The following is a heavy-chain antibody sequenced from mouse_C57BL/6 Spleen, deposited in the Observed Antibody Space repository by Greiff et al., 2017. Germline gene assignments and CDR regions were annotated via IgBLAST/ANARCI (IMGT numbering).Heavy chain of an antibody. V-gene: IGHV1-26*01. CDR2: IKPNDGGT. CDR3: AAQPLSYSMDY. D-gene: IGHD6-1*01. J-gene: IGHJ4*01. Sequence: EVQLQQSGPELVKPGASVKISCKASGYTFTDYYMNWVKQSHGKSLEWIGEIKPNDGGTSYNQKFKGKATLTVDKSSSTAYIELRSLTSEASAVYFCAAQPLSYSMDYWGQGTSVTVSS. CDR1: GYTFTDYY.